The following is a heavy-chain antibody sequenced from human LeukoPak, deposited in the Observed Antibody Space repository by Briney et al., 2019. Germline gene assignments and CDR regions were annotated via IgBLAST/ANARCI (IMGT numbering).Heavy chain of an antibody. J-gene: IGHJ3*01. CDR3: ARSSYSSSSSV. CDR1: GFIFNSYW. CDR2: VDQDGSEK. Sequence: GGSLRLSCAASGFIFNSYWMNWLRQAPGKGLEWVANVDQDGSEKYYVGSVKGRFTISRDNAKNSLYLQINSLRAEDTAVYYCARSSYSSSSSVWGQGTMVTVSS. D-gene: IGHD6-6*01. V-gene: IGHV3-7*03.